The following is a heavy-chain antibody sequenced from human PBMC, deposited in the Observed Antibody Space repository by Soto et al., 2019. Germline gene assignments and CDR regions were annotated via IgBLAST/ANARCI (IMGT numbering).Heavy chain of an antibody. CDR2: ISAYNGNT. D-gene: IGHD3-3*01. CDR1: GYTFTSYG. V-gene: IGHV1-18*01. J-gene: IGHJ5*02. CDR3: ARDLGEEGGSGYSRGNWFDP. Sequence: ASVKVSCKASGYTFTSYGISWVRQAPGQGLEWMGWISAYNGNTNYAQKLQGRVTMTTDTSTSTAYMELRSLRSDDTAVYYCARDLGEEGGSGYSRGNWFDPWGQGNLVTVSS.